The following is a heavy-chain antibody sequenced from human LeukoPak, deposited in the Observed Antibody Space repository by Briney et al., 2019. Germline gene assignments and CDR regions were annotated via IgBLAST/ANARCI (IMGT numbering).Heavy chain of an antibody. CDR3: ARDDSVWFGELSHDY. V-gene: IGHV1-18*01. CDR2: ISAYNGNT. D-gene: IGHD3-10*01. Sequence: ASVKVSCKASGYTFTNYDINWVRQAPGQGLEWMGWISAYNGNTNYAQKLRGRVTMTTDTSTSTAYMELRSLRSDDTAVYYCARDDSVWFGELSHDYWGQGTLVTVSS. CDR1: GYTFTNYD. J-gene: IGHJ4*02.